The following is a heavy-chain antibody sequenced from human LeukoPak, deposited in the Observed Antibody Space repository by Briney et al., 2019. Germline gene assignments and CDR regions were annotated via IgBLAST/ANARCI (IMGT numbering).Heavy chain of an antibody. Sequence: PGGSLRLSCSASGFTFANYAMHWVRQAPGKGLECVSAISSNGVTTYYADSVKGRFTISRDNSKNTLFLQMSSLRAEDTAVYYCVKSRTTATIRGGIDIWGQGTMVIVSS. V-gene: IGHV3-64D*09. CDR3: VKSRTTATIRGGIDI. D-gene: IGHD4-17*01. CDR2: ISSNGVTT. J-gene: IGHJ3*02. CDR1: GFTFANYA.